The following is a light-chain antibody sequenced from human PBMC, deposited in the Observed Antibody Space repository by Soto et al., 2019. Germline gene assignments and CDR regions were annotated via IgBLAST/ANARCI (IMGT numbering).Light chain of an antibody. V-gene: IGLV6-57*04. Sequence: NFMLTQPHSVSESPGKTVTISCTRSSGSIASNYVQWYHQRPGSAPTIVMYEDNQRPSGVPDRFSGSIDRSSNSASLTISGLKTEDEADYYCQSYDSSNHWVFGGGTKLTVL. CDR3: QSYDSSNHWV. J-gene: IGLJ3*02. CDR1: SGSIASNY. CDR2: EDN.